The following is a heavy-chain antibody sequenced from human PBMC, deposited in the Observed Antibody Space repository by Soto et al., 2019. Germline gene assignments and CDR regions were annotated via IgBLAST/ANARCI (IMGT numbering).Heavy chain of an antibody. CDR3: AKTARGDGHGDWYFDL. CDR2: ISGSGGST. J-gene: IGHJ2*01. V-gene: IGHV3-23*01. Sequence: EVQLLESGGGLVQPGGSLRLSCAASGFTFSSYAMSWVRQAPGKGLDWVSNISGSGGSTYYADSVKGRFTISRDNSKNTLYLQMNSLSAEDTAIYYCAKTARGDGHGDWYFDLWGRGTLVTVSS. D-gene: IGHD3-16*01. CDR1: GFTFSSYA.